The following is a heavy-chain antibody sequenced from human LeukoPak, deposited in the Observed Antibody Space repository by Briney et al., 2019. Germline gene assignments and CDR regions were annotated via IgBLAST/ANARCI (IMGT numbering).Heavy chain of an antibody. CDR2: IKQDGSEK. J-gene: IGHJ6*03. D-gene: IGHD1-14*01. V-gene: IGHV3-7*01. CDR1: GFTFSSYG. CDR3: ARPSGTHYYYYYMDV. Sequence: PGGSLRLSCAASGFTFSSYGMHWVRQAPGKGLEWVANIKQDGSEKYYVDSVKGRFTISRDNAKNSLYLQMNSLRAEDTAVYYCARPSGTHYYYYYMDVWGKGTTVTVSS.